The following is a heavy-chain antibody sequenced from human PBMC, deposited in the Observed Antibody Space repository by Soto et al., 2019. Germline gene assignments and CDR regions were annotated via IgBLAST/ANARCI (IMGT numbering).Heavy chain of an antibody. CDR2: IWYDGSSK. Sequence: RLSCAASGFSFSIYGMHWVRQAPGKGLEWVAVIWYDGSSKYYADSVKGRFTISRDNSKNTLFLQMNSLRVEDTAVYYCAREHAPRVWSGRGYWRQGTLVTGSA. CDR3: AREHAPRVWSGRGY. J-gene: IGHJ4*02. V-gene: IGHV3-33*01. D-gene: IGHD3-10*01. CDR1: GFSFSIYG.